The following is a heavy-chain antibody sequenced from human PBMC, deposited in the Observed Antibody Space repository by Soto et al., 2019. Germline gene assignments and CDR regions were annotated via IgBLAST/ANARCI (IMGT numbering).Heavy chain of an antibody. J-gene: IGHJ4*02. D-gene: IGHD3-10*01. CDR2: IWYDGSNK. Sequence: QVQLVESGGGVVQPGRSLRLSCAASGFTFSSYGMHWVRQAPGKGLEWVAVIWYDGSNKYYADSVKGRFTISRDNSKNTLYLQMNSLRAEDTAVYYCARETMVRGVTLDYWGQGTLVTVSS. CDR3: ARETMVRGVTLDY. V-gene: IGHV3-33*01. CDR1: GFTFSSYG.